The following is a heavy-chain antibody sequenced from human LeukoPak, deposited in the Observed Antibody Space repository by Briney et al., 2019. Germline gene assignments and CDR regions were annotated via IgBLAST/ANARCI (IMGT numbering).Heavy chain of an antibody. D-gene: IGHD3-10*01. CDR2: IIPIFGTA. CDR1: EGTFSSYA. CDR3: ARGYYGSGSYPHFDY. V-gene: IGHV1-69*13. Sequence: SVKVSCKASEGTFSSYAISWVRQAPGQGLEWMGGIIPIFGTANYAQKFQGRVTITSDESTSTAYMELSSLRSDDTAVYYCARGYYGSGSYPHFDYWGQGTLVTVSS. J-gene: IGHJ4*02.